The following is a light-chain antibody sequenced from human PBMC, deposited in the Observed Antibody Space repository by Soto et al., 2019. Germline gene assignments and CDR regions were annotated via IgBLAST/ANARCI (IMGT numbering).Light chain of an antibody. Sequence: DIVMTQSPDSLAVSLGERATINCKSSQSVLFSSNNKNYLAWFQQKSGQPPKLLIYWGSTRGSGVPDRFSDSGSGTDFTLTISSLQAEDGATYYCQQYYSTPLTCGGGTKVEIK. CDR2: WGS. V-gene: IGKV4-1*01. CDR3: QQYYSTPLT. CDR1: QSVLFSSNNKNY. J-gene: IGKJ4*01.